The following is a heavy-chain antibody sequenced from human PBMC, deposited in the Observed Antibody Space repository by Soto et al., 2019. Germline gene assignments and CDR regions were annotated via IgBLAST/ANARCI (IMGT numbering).Heavy chain of an antibody. CDR3: AHRRLGDTSSIYSHDGMDV. Sequence: SGPTLLNPTQTLTLTCTFSGFSLSTTGEGVFWIRQPPGKAPEWLSLVHWNDDKRYSPSLRPRLTIRKDTSRNQVVLSLTNLDPVDTGTHYCAHRRLGDTSSIYSHDGMDVWGRGTTVTVSS. D-gene: IGHD2-21*01. CDR1: GFSLSTTGEG. CDR2: VHWNDDK. J-gene: IGHJ6*02. V-gene: IGHV2-5*01.